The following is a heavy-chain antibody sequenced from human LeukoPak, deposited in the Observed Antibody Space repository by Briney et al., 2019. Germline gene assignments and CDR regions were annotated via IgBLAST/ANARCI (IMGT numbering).Heavy chain of an antibody. CDR1: GIVFSNTA. J-gene: IGHJ5*02. CDR2: ISGGGERT. Sequence: GGSLRLSCAASGIVFSNTAMNWARQSPGRGLEWLSAISGGGERTFYADSVKGRFTISRDNSRNTLCLQMNNLRVDDTATYYCGKDGGQYSSGPEFDPRGQGALVIVSS. V-gene: IGHV3-23*01. CDR3: GKDGGQYSSGPEFDP. D-gene: IGHD6-19*01.